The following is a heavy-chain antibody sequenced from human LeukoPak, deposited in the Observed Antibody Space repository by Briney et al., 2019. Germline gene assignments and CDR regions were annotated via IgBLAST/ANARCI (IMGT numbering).Heavy chain of an antibody. Sequence: GGSLRLSCAASGFTFSDHYMDWVRQAPGKGLEWVGRIRIKANSYTTEYAASVKGRFTISRDDSKNSLYLQMNSLKTDDTAVYYCARGNSGHDYWGQGTLVTVSS. CDR2: IRIKANSYTT. J-gene: IGHJ4*02. CDR1: GFTFSDHY. D-gene: IGHD5-12*01. CDR3: ARGNSGHDY. V-gene: IGHV3-72*01.